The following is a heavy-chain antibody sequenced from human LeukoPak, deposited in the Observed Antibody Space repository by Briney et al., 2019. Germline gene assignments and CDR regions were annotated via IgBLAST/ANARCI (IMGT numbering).Heavy chain of an antibody. Sequence: ASVKVSCKASGYSFTSFGMNWVRQAPGQGLEWLGWISAYNGNTNYAQKLQGRVTMTTDTSTSTAYMELRSLRSDDTAVYYCARGSKWELSAFDIWGQGTMVTVSS. CDR3: ARGSKWELSAFDI. CDR2: ISAYNGNT. J-gene: IGHJ3*02. D-gene: IGHD1-26*01. CDR1: GYSFTSFG. V-gene: IGHV1-18*01.